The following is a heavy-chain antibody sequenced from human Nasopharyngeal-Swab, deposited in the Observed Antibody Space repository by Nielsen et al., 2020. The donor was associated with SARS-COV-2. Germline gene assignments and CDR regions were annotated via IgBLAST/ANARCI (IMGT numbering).Heavy chain of an antibody. CDR2: IKEDGSEK. V-gene: IGHV3-7*03. CDR1: GFTLSRFW. Sequence: GGSLRLSCATSGFTLSRFWMTWVRQAPGKGLEWVANIKEDGSEKHYVDSVKGRFTISRDNAMNSVSLQMNSLRAEDTAIYYCAKLARAGTIGLFDYWGQGTPATVSS. D-gene: IGHD1-1*01. CDR3: AKLARAGTIGLFDY. J-gene: IGHJ4*02.